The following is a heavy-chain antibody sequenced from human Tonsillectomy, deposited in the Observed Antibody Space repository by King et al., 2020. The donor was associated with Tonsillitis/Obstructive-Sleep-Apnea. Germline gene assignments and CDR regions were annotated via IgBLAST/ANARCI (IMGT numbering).Heavy chain of an antibody. CDR2: ISTSSSYI. Sequence: VQLVESGGGLVKPGGSLRLSCAASGFTFSSYSMNWVRQAPGQGLEWVSSISTSSSYIYHADSVKGRFTISRDNAKNSLYLQMNSLRAEDTAVYYCARDSDDAFDIWGLGTMVTVSS. CDR1: GFTFSSYS. CDR3: ARDSDDAFDI. V-gene: IGHV3-21*01. J-gene: IGHJ3*02.